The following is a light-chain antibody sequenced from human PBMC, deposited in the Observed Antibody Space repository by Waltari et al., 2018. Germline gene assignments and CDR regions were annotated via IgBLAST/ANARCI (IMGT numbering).Light chain of an antibody. CDR1: SSDVGGYNY. Sequence: QSALTQPPSASGSPGQSVTISCTGTSSDVGGYNYVSWYQHHPGKAPKLMISEVNKRPSGAPDRFSGSKSGNTASLTVSGLQADDEADYYGTSYAGSHNWVFGGGTKLTVL. V-gene: IGLV2-8*01. CDR3: TSYAGSHNWV. CDR2: EVN. J-gene: IGLJ2*01.